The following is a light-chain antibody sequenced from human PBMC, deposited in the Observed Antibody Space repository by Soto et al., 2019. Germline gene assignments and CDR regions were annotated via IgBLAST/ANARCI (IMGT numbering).Light chain of an antibody. CDR1: QSVGSN. CDR2: GAS. V-gene: IGKV3D-15*01. J-gene: IGKJ4*01. CDR3: QRYGSSVT. Sequence: EMVLTQSPATLSVSPGGRATLSCRASQSVGSNLAWYQQKPGQAPRLLIYGASSRATGIPDRFSGSGSGTEFTLTINSLQSEDFAVYFCQRYGSSVTFGGGTKVDIK.